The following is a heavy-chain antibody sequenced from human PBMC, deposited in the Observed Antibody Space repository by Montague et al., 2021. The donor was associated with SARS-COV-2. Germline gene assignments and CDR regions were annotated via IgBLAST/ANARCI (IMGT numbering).Heavy chain of an antibody. J-gene: IGHJ4*02. D-gene: IGHD6-19*01. V-gene: IGHV3-23*03. Sequence: SRSLSCAASGFTFNNYAMNWVRQAPGKGLEWVSVIASGGRSTFYADSVKGRFTISRDNSKDTLYLQMYSLRPEDTAIYYCAKDPVPVAGRYFDYWGQGTLVTVSS. CDR2: IASGGRST. CDR3: AKDPVPVAGRYFDY. CDR1: GFTFNNYA.